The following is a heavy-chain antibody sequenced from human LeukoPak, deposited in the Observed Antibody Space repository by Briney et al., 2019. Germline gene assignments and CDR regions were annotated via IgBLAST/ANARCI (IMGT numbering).Heavy chain of an antibody. J-gene: IGHJ3*02. CDR1: GGSISSGGYS. Sequence: SETLSLTCAVSGGSISSGGYSWSWIRQPPGKGLEWIGYIYYSGSTNYNPSLKSRVTISVDTSKNQFSLKLSSVTAADTAVYYCARVDEQWLVSRTYALDIWGQGTMVTVSS. D-gene: IGHD6-19*01. V-gene: IGHV4-61*08. CDR3: ARVDEQWLVSRTYALDI. CDR2: IYYSGST.